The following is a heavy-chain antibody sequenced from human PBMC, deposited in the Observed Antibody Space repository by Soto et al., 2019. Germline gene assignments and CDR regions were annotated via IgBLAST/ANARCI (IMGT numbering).Heavy chain of an antibody. CDR3: ARGVYTVTNYMDV. CDR2: ISSSSSYI. CDR1: GFTFSSYS. Sequence: GGSLRLSCAASGFTFSSYSMNWVRQAPGKGLEWVSSISSSSSYIYYADSVKGRFTISRDNAKNSLYLQMNSLRAEDTAVYYFARGVYTVTNYMDVGGKGTRVTVSS. J-gene: IGHJ6*03. V-gene: IGHV3-21*01. D-gene: IGHD4-17*01.